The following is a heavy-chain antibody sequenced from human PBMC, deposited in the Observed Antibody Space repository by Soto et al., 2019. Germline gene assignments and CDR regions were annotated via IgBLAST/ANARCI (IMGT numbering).Heavy chain of an antibody. CDR3: ARDYFFGDDAFHI. D-gene: IGHD3-10*01. Sequence: ASVKVSCTASGYTFTSYYMHWVRQAPGQGLEWMGIINPSGGSTSYAQKFQGRVTMTRDTSTSTVYMELSSLRSEDTAVYYCARDYFFGDDAFHIWGQGTMVTVS. J-gene: IGHJ3*02. CDR1: GYTFTSYY. CDR2: INPSGGST. V-gene: IGHV1-46*01.